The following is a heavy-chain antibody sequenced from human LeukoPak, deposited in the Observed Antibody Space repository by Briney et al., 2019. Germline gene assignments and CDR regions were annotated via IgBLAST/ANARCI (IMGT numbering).Heavy chain of an antibody. J-gene: IGHJ3*02. CDR3: ARVERTTVTSYAFDI. V-gene: IGHV4-59*01. Sequence: PGGSLRLSCAASGFTFDDYAMHWVRQAPGKGLEWIGYIYYSGSTNYNPSLKSRVTISVDTSKNQFSLKLSSVTAADTAVYYCARVERTTVTSYAFDIWGQGTMVTVSS. CDR1: GFTFDDYA. CDR2: IYYSGST. D-gene: IGHD4-17*01.